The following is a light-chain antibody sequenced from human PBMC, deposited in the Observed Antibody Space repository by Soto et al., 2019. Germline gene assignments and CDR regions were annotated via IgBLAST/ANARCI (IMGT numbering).Light chain of an antibody. CDR2: AAS. V-gene: IGKV3-15*01. J-gene: IGKJ4*01. CDR1: QSVGSH. Sequence: EIVMTQSPVNLSLSKGERATLSFRASQSVGSHLAWYRQKPGQTPRLLIYAASSRSTDVPARFSGSGSGTECTLTLSSLQSEDFAGYYWQQYNNWPLTFGGGTKVELK. CDR3: QQYNNWPLT.